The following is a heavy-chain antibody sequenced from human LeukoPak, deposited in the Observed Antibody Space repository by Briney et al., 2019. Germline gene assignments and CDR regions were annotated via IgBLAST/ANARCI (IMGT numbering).Heavy chain of an antibody. D-gene: IGHD1-26*01. V-gene: IGHV3-21*04. CDR2: ISSSSSYI. Sequence: GRSLRLSCAASGFTFSSYSMNWVRQAPGKGLEWVSSISSSSSYIYYADSVKGRFTISRDNAKNSLYLQMNSLRAEDTAVYYCARDLPRGLVDYWGQGTLVTVSS. J-gene: IGHJ4*02. CDR3: ARDLPRGLVDY. CDR1: GFTFSSYS.